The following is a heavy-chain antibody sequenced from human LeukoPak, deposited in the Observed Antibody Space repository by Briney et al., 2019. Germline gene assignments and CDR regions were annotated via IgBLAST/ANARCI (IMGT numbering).Heavy chain of an antibody. CDR2: ISYDGSNK. CDR1: GFTFSSYG. D-gene: IGHD2-15*01. Sequence: PGRSLRLSCAASGFTFSSYGMHWVRQAPGKGLEWVAVISYDGSNKYYADSVKGRFTISRDNSKNTLYLQMNSLRAEDTAVYYCAKDSEVVAASDYWGQGTLVTVSS. J-gene: IGHJ4*02. CDR3: AKDSEVVAASDY. V-gene: IGHV3-30*18.